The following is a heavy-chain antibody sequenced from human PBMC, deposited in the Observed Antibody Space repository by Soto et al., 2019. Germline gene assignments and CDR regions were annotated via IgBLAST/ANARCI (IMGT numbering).Heavy chain of an antibody. J-gene: IGHJ4*02. V-gene: IGHV3-23*01. Sequence: EVQLLESGGDLVQPGGSLRLSCAASGFSFSNYGMSWVRQAPGKGLEWVSGISGSGAGTYYADSVKGRFAISRDNSKSTLYLQMIRLRVGDTAVYYCAKRRDIISGLDDHWGQGTLVTVSS. CDR1: GFSFSNYG. CDR2: ISGSGAGT. CDR3: AKRRDIISGLDDH. D-gene: IGHD2-15*01.